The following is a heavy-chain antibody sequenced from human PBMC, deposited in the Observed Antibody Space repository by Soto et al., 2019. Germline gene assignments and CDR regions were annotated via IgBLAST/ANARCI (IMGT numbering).Heavy chain of an antibody. Sequence: QVQLQESGPGLVKPSGTLSLTCAVSGGSISSSNWWSWVRQPPGKGLEWIGEIYHSGSTTYNPSLKSRVTISVDKSKNQFSLKLSSVTAADTAVYYCARAIAAAGTGHYYYGMDVWGQGTTVTVSS. J-gene: IGHJ6*02. D-gene: IGHD6-13*01. CDR2: IYHSGST. V-gene: IGHV4-4*02. CDR1: GGSISSSNW. CDR3: ARAIAAAGTGHYYYGMDV.